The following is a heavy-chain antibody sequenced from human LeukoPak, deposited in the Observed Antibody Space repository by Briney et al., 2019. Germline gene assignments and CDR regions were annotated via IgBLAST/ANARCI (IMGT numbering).Heavy chain of an antibody. V-gene: IGHV4-39*01. J-gene: IGHJ4*02. D-gene: IGHD3-22*01. Sequence: SETLSLTCAVYGGSFSGYYWGWIRQPPGKGLEWIGSIYYSGSTYYNPSLKSRVTISVDTSENQFSLKLSSVTAADTAVYYCARRSYYYDSSTPGDFDYWGQGTLVTVSS. CDR1: GGSFSGYY. CDR3: ARRSYYYDSSTPGDFDY. CDR2: IYYSGST.